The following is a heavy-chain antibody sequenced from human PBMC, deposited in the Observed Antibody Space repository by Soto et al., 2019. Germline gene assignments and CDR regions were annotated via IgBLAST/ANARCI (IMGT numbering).Heavy chain of an antibody. J-gene: IGHJ4*02. CDR3: AREYGSGSRFDY. V-gene: IGHV1-18*01. D-gene: IGHD3-10*01. Sequence: QVQLVQSGAEVKKPGASVKVSCKASGYTFTSYGISWVRQAPGQGLEWMGWISAYNGNTNYAQKLQARATMTTDTSRSTADMELRSLRSDDTAVYYCAREYGSGSRFDYWGQGTLVTVSS. CDR1: GYTFTSYG. CDR2: ISAYNGNT.